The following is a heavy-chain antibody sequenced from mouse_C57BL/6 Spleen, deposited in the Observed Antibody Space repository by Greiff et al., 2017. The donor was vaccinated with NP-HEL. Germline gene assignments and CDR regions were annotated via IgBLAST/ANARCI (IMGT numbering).Heavy chain of an antibody. CDR1: GYTFTSYW. CDR2: INPSSGYT. Sequence: VQLQQSGAELAKPGASVKLSCKASGYTFTSYWMHWVKQRPGQGLEWIGYINPSSGYTKYNQKFKDKATLTADKSSSTAYMQLSSLTYEDSAVYYCATSYYGSSPWFAGWGKGTLVTVAA. J-gene: IGHJ3*01. D-gene: IGHD1-1*01. CDR3: ATSYYGSSPWFAG. V-gene: IGHV1-7*01.